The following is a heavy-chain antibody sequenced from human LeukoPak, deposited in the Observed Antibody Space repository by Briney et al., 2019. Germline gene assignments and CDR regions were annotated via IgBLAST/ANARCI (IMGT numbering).Heavy chain of an antibody. J-gene: IGHJ4*02. CDR1: GDSISSSSYC. D-gene: IGHD1-26*01. CDR2: IYNSANT. CDR3: ARHVGNSRYYFDY. Sequence: SETLSLTCTVSGDSISSSSYCWDWIRQPPGKGLEWIGNIYNSANTHYNPSLKTRITMSVDTSKNQFSLKLNSVTAADTGIYYCARHVGNSRYYFDYWGQGTRVTVSS. V-gene: IGHV4-39*01.